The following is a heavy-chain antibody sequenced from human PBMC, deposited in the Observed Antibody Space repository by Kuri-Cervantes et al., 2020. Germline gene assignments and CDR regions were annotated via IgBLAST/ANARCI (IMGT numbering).Heavy chain of an antibody. D-gene: IGHD3-9*01. Sequence: ASVKVSCKVSGYTLTELSMHWVRQAPGKGLEWMGGFDPEDGETIYAQKFQGRVTMTRNTSISTAYMELSSLRSEDTAVYYCAREKYYDILTGLETTYYFDYWGQGTLVTVSS. CDR3: AREKYYDILTGLETTYYFDY. CDR1: GYTLTELS. V-gene: IGHV1-24*01. J-gene: IGHJ4*02. CDR2: FDPEDGET.